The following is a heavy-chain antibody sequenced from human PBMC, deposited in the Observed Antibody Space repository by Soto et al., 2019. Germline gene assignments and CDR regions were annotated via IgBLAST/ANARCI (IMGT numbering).Heavy chain of an antibody. CDR1: GFTFRNSD. J-gene: IGHJ6*02. CDR2: ISAAGDP. V-gene: IGHV3-13*05. CDR3: DRTDRDFYGLDV. Sequence: EVQLVESGGGLVQPGGSLRLSCEASGFTFRNSDMHWVRQGTGKGLEWVSGISAAGDPDYADSVEGRFTISRENAQNSFFLQLNSLRVRDTDVYYCDRTDRDFYGLDVWAQGTTVIVPS.